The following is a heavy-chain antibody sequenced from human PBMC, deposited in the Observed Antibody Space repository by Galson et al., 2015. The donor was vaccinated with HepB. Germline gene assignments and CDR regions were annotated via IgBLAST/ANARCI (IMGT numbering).Heavy chain of an antibody. CDR1: GGTFSSYA. CDR2: IIPIFGTA. D-gene: IGHD3-9*01. CDR3: ARDPEPYYDILTGHQRVYGMDV. J-gene: IGHJ6*02. Sequence: SVKVSCKASGGTFSSYAISWVRQAPGQGLEWMGGIIPIFGTANYAQKFQGRVTITADKSTSTAYMELGSLRSEDTAVYYCARDPEPYYDILTGHQRVYGMDVWGQGTTVTVSS. V-gene: IGHV1-69*06.